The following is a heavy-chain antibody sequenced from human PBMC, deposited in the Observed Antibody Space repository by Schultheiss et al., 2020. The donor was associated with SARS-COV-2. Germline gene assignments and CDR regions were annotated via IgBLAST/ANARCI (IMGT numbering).Heavy chain of an antibody. J-gene: IGHJ5*02. CDR3: ARDRTPTVTLPFDP. V-gene: IGHV3-20*04. Sequence: GGSLRLSCAASGFTFDDYGMSWVRQAPGKGLEWVSGINWNGGSTGYADSVKGRFTISRDNAKNSLYLQMNSLRAEDTAVYYCARDRTPTVTLPFDPWGQGTLVTVSS. D-gene: IGHD4-17*01. CDR2: INWNGGST. CDR1: GFTFDDYG.